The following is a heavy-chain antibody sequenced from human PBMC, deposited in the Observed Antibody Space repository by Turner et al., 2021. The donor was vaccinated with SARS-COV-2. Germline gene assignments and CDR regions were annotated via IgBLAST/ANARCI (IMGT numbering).Heavy chain of an antibody. Sequence: QVQLQQWGAGLLKPSETLSLTCAVYGGSLSGYYWSWIRQPPGKGLEWIGEINHSGSTNYNPSLKSRVTISVDTSKNQFSLKLSSVTAADTAVYYCARGIKGVLMSGSYYYYGMDVWGQGTTVTVSS. CDR1: GGSLSGYY. V-gene: IGHV4-34*01. D-gene: IGHD1-26*01. J-gene: IGHJ6*02. CDR3: ARGIKGVLMSGSYYYYGMDV. CDR2: INHSGST.